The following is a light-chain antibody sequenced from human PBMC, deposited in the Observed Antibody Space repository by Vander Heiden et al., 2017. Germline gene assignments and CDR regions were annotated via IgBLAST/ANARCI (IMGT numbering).Light chain of an antibody. Sequence: EIVLTQSPDFQTETPKENVTNTYRASHSIGSSIHWYQQKPDQSPKLLIKYSSQSFSGVPSRFSGSGPGTDFTLTINRLEAEDAATYYCHQSSSLPGTFGQGTKVEIK. V-gene: IGKV6-21*01. CDR1: HSIGSS. CDR3: HQSSSLPGT. J-gene: IGKJ1*01. CDR2: YSS.